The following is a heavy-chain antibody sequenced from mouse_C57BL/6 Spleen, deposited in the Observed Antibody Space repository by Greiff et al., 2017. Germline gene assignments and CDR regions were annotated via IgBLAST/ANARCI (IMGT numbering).Heavy chain of an antibody. D-gene: IGHD1-1*01. CDR2: INPYNGDT. V-gene: IGHV1-37*01. CDR3: ASYSYGSLYAMDY. Sequence: VQLKESGPELVKPGASVKISCKASGYSFTGYFMNWVKQSHGKSLEWIGRINPYNGDTFYNQKFKGKATLTVDKSSSTAHMELLSLTSEDFAVXYCASYSYGSLYAMDYWGQGTSVTVSS. CDR1: GYSFTGYF. J-gene: IGHJ4*01.